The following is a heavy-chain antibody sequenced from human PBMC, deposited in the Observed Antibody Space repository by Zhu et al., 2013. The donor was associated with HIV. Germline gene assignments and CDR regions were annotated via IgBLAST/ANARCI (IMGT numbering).Heavy chain of an antibody. V-gene: IGHV1-69*12. D-gene: IGHD3-10*01. Sequence: QVQLVQSGAEVKKPGSSVKVSCKASGGTFSSYAISWVRQAPGQGLEWLGGFIPISGTAHYSRLFQGRFTATADESTSTAYMELSNLTPDDTAVYYCARVTLIRGAFSFDPWGQGTLVTVSS. CDR3: ARVTLIRGAFSFDP. CDR1: GGTFSSYA. CDR2: FIPISGTA. J-gene: IGHJ5*02.